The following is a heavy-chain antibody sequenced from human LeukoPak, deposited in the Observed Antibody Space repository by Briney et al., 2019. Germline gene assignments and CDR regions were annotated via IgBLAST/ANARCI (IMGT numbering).Heavy chain of an antibody. Sequence: SETVTLTCTVSGGSISTYYWNWIRQSPGKGLECIGYMYYSGSTNYNPSLKSRVTISVDTSKNESSLKLSSVTAAVTAVYYCARTPATTWTNHFDYWGQGTLVSVSS. CDR1: GGSISTYY. CDR2: MYYSGST. J-gene: IGHJ4*02. D-gene: IGHD4-17*01. V-gene: IGHV4-59*01. CDR3: ARTPATTWTNHFDY.